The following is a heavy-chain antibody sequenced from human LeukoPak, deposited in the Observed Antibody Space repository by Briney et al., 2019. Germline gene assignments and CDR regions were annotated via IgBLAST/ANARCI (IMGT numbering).Heavy chain of an antibody. Sequence: GGSLRLSCVAYRFTFRSYAMNWVRQAPGKGLEWVSYMSSDSSFINYADSVKGRFTISRGNAKNSLFLQMDSPRADDTDVYYCASGRGYDFWSGYRTDAFDIWGQGTMVTVSS. J-gene: IGHJ3*02. CDR2: MSSDSSFI. CDR3: ASGRGYDFWSGYRTDAFDI. V-gene: IGHV3-21*05. CDR1: RFTFRSYA. D-gene: IGHD3-3*01.